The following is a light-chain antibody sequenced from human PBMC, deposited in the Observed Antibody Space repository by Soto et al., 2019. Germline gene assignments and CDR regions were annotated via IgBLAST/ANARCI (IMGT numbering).Light chain of an antibody. CDR2: DAS. V-gene: IGKV3-11*01. J-gene: IGKJ4*01. CDR1: QSVSSY. CDR3: QQRSNWPLP. Sequence: EIVLTQSPATLSLSPGERATLSCRASQSVSSYLAWYQQRPGQAPRLLIYDASNRATGIPARFSGSGSGTDFTLTISSLEPGDFAVYYCQQRSNWPLPFGGGTKVEIK.